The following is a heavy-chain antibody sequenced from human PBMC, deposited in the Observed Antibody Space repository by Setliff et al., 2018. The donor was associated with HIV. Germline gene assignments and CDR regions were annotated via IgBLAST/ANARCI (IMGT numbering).Heavy chain of an antibody. Sequence: PSETLSLTCTVSGGSISSSNYYWGWIRQPPGKGLEWIGRIYYSGSTYYKPSLKSRVTISVDTSKNQFSLKLTSLTATGTAVYYCARHEKMWGSYWYFDYWGQGTLVTVSS. CDR3: ARHEKMWGSYWYFDY. J-gene: IGHJ4*02. CDR2: IYYSGST. CDR1: GGSISSSNYY. V-gene: IGHV4-39*01. D-gene: IGHD3-16*01.